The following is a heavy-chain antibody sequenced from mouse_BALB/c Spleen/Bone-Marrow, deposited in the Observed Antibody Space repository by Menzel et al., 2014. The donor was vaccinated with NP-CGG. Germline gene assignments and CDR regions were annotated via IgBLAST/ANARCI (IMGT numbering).Heavy chain of an antibody. D-gene: IGHD1-2*01. Sequence: VQLKQSGAELVKPGASVKLSCTASVFNIKDTYMDWVKQRPEQGLEWIGRIDPANGDTNYDPKFQGKATITADTSSNTAYLHFNSLTSEDTAVYYCANGSYWYFDVWGAGTTVTVSS. V-gene: IGHV14-3*02. CDR3: ANGSYWYFDV. CDR2: IDPANGDT. CDR1: VFNIKDTY. J-gene: IGHJ1*01.